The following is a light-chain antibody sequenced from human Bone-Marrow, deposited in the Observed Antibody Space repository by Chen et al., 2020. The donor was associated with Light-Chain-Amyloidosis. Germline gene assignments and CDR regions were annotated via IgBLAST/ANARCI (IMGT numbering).Light chain of an antibody. CDR3: QVWDRSSDRPV. J-gene: IGLJ3*02. V-gene: IGLV3-21*02. Sequence: SYVLTQPSSVSVAPGQTATIACGGNNIGSTSVHWYQQTPGQAPLLVVYEDSDRPSGIPERVSGSNSRNTATLTISRVEAGDEADYYCQVWDRSSDRPVFGGGTKLTVL. CDR2: EDS. CDR1: NIGSTS.